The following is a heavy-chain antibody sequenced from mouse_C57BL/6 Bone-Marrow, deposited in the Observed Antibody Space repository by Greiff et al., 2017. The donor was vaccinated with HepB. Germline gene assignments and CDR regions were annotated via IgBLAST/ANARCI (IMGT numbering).Heavy chain of an antibody. J-gene: IGHJ3*01. D-gene: IGHD1-1*01. Sequence: VQVVESGAELVKPGASVKMSCKASGYTFTTYPIEWMKQNHGKSLEWIGNFHPYNDDTKYNEKFKGKATLTVEKSSSTVYLELSRLTSDDSAVYYCARRDYGSSLGFAYWGQGTLVTVSA. CDR1: GYTFTTYP. CDR3: ARRDYGSSLGFAY. V-gene: IGHV1-47*01. CDR2: FHPYNDDT.